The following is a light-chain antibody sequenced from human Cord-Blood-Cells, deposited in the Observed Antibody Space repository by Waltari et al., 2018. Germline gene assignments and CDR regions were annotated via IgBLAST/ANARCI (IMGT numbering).Light chain of an antibody. J-gene: IGKJ3*01. CDR1: QSVSSSY. CDR3: QQYGSSQFT. Sequence: EIVLTQSPGTLSLSPGERATRSCSASQSVSSSYLAWYQQKPAHAPRLLIYGASGRATGIPDRFSGSGSGTDFTLTISRLEPEDFAVYYCQQYGSSQFTFGPGTKVDIK. V-gene: IGKV3-20*01. CDR2: GAS.